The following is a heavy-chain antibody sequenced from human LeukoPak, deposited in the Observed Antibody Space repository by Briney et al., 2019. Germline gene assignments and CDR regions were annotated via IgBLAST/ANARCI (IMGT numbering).Heavy chain of an antibody. CDR1: GDSLSTYY. D-gene: IGHD2-8*01. V-gene: IGHV4-59*08. CDR2: IHSTGTT. CDR3: VRRVCINFWCYFDH. J-gene: IGHJ5*02. Sequence: PSEALSLTCTVSGDSLSTYYWSWIRQPPGKGLEWIAYIHSTGTTDYNPSLKSRVTTHIDTFRNQFFLHLNSVTAADTAMYYCVRRVCINFWCYFDHWGLGTLVTVSS.